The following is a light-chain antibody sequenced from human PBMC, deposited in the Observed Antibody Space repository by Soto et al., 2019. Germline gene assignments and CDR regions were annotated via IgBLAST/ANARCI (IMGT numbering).Light chain of an antibody. CDR1: SSDVGGYNY. J-gene: IGLJ1*01. CDR3: SSYAGSSNV. CDR2: EVN. V-gene: IGLV2-8*01. Sequence: QSVLTQPPSASGSPGQSVAISCTGPSSDVGGYNYVSWYQQHPGKAPKLMIYEVNKRPSGVPDRFSGSKSGNTASLTVPGLQAEDEADYYCSSYAGSSNVFGTGTKVTVL.